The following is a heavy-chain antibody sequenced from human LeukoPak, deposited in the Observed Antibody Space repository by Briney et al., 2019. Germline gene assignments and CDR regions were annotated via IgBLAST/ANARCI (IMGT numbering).Heavy chain of an antibody. CDR2: IYTSGST. Sequence: PETLSLSCAVPRGSISSYYLSWIRQPAGKGLWCVWRIYTSGSTNYNPSLKSRVTMSIDSSKNQFSLKLNSVSAADTAVYYCARAPGGSKPLDYWGQGTLVTVSS. J-gene: IGHJ4*02. CDR1: RGSISSYY. V-gene: IGHV4-4*07. CDR3: ARAPGGSKPLDY. D-gene: IGHD3-10*01.